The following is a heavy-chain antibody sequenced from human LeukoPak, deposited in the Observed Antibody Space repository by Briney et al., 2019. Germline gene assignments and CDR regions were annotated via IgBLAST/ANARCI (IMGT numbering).Heavy chain of an antibody. Sequence: GGSLRLSCAASGFTFSSYGMHWVRQAPGKGLEWVAFIRYDGSNKYYADSVKGRFTTSRDNSKNTLYLQMNSLRAEDTAVYYCANGVLGGYSYGYNLDYWDQGTLVTVSS. CDR3: ANGVLGGYSYGYNLDY. J-gene: IGHJ4*02. CDR1: GFTFSSYG. CDR2: IRYDGSNK. D-gene: IGHD5-18*01. V-gene: IGHV3-30*02.